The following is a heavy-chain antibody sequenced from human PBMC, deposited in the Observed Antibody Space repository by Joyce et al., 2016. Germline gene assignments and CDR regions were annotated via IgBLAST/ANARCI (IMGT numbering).Heavy chain of an antibody. V-gene: IGHV3-74*01. CDR2: VDSDGSGT. Sequence: EVQLVESGGGLLQPGGSLRLSCAASGFTFTNYWMHWVRQAPGKGLVWVARVDSDGSGTSYADSVKGRFTMSRDNAENMVHLQMNSLRTEDTAVYFCGSVFEYWGRGALVTVSS. J-gene: IGHJ4*02. CDR3: GSVFEY. CDR1: GFTFTNYW.